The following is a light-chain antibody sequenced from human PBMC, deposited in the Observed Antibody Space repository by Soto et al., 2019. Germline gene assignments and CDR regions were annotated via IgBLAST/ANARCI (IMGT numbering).Light chain of an antibody. Sequence: DIVITQSPRSLPVTPGGPGSISFMSSQMLLHSNGYNYLDWYLQKPGKAPKLLIYKASTLKSGVPSRFSGSGSGTEFTLTISSLQPDDFATYYCQHYNSYSEAFGQGTKVDIK. CDR1: QMLLHSNGYNY. J-gene: IGKJ1*01. CDR2: KAS. CDR3: QHYNSYSEA. V-gene: IGKV2-28*01.